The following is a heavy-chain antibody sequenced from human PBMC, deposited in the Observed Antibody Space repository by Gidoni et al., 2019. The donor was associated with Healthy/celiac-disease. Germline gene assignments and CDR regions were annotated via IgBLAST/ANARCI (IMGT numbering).Heavy chain of an antibody. CDR3: AKGPGDTATGRVFDY. CDR2: ISGSGGST. V-gene: IGHV3-23*01. D-gene: IGHD5-18*01. J-gene: IGHJ4*02. CDR1: GFTFRSYA. Sequence: EVQLLESGGGLVQPGGSLRLSCAASGFTFRSYAMSWVRQAPGKGLEWVSAISGSGGSTYYADSVKGRFTSSRDNSKNTLYLQMNSLRAEDTAVYYCAKGPGDTATGRVFDYWGQGTLVTVSS.